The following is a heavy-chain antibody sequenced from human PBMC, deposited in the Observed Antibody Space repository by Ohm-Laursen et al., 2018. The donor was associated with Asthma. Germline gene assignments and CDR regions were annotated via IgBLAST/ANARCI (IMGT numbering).Heavy chain of an antibody. CDR3: ARDRVLRFLEWLLSYGMDV. Sequence: SLRLSCAASGFTFSSYGMHWVRQAPGKGLEWVAVISYDGSNKYYADSVKGRFTISRDNSKNTLYLQMNSLRAEDTAVYYCARDRVLRFLEWLLSYGMDVWGQGTTVTVSS. D-gene: IGHD3-3*01. J-gene: IGHJ6*02. CDR2: ISYDGSNK. CDR1: GFTFSSYG. V-gene: IGHV3-30*03.